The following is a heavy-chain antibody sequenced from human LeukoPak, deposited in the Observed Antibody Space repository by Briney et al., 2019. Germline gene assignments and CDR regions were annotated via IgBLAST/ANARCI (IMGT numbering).Heavy chain of an antibody. D-gene: IGHD1-14*01. J-gene: IGHJ4*02. CDR1: GFTFSSYA. Sequence: GGSLRLSCAASGFTFSSYAMSWVRQAPGQGLEWVSSISSSSSYIYYADSVKGRFTISRDNAKNSLYLQMNSLRAEDTAVYYCARAGGGASPYFDYWGQGTLVTVSS. CDR2: ISSSSSYI. V-gene: IGHV3-21*01. CDR3: ARAGGGASPYFDY.